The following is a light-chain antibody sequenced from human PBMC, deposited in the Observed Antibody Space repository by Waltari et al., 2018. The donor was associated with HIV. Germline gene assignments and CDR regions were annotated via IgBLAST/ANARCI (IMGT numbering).Light chain of an antibody. CDR3: QSYDSSLSVWV. CDR2: GNS. J-gene: IGLJ3*02. Sequence: QSVLTQPPSVSGAPGQRVTISCTGSSSNIGAGYDVHWYQQIPGTAPKLLIYGNSHLPSGVPDRCSGSKSGTSASLAITGLQAEDEADYYCQSYDSSLSVWVFGGGTKLTVL. V-gene: IGLV1-40*01. CDR1: SSNIGAGYD.